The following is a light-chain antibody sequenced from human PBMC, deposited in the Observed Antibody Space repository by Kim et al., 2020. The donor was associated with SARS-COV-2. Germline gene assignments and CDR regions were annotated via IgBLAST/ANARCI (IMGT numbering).Light chain of an antibody. CDR1: PSITSQY. J-gene: IGKJ1*01. CDR3: QQYVSSLWT. Sequence: PGVRATLSCRATPSITSQYVAWYQQNPGQPPRLLIYGTSSRATGIPDSFSCSGSVTDFSLTIIRLEPEDFAVYYCQQYVSSLWTFGQGTKVDIK. V-gene: IGKV3-20*01. CDR2: GTS.